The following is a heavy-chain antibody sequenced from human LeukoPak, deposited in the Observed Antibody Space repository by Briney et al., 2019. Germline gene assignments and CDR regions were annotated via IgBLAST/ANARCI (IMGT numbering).Heavy chain of an antibody. CDR3: ARWFHTTSLDY. V-gene: IGHV4-34*01. J-gene: IGHJ4*02. Sequence: PSETLSLTCAVYGGSFSGYYWSWIRQSPGKGLEWIGEINHSGSTNYNPSLKSRVTISVDTSKNQFSLKLSSVTAADTAVYYCARWFHTTSLDYCGQGSLVTVSS. D-gene: IGHD3-10*01. CDR2: INHSGST. CDR1: GGSFSGYY.